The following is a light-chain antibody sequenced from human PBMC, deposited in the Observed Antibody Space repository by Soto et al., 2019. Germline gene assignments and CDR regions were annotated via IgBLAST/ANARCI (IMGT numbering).Light chain of an antibody. CDR2: KVS. CDR1: SSDVGGYNY. V-gene: IGLV2-14*01. Sequence: QSALTQPASVSGSPGQSITISCTGTSSDVGGYNYVSWYQQYPGKAPKLMIYKVSNRPSGVSNRFSGSKSGNTASLTISGLQAEDEADYYCSSFTSTHTGVFGGGTKLAVL. J-gene: IGLJ3*02. CDR3: SSFTSTHTGV.